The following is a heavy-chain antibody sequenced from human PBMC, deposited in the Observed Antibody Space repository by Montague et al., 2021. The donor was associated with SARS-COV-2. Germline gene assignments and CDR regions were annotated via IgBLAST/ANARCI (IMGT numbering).Heavy chain of an antibody. CDR1: GFTSSTFW. Sequence: SLRLSCAASGFTSSTFWMTWVRQVPGKGLEWVANIKQDGSEKYYVDSVKGRFTISRGNAKNSLYLQLDSLRAEDTAVYYCARGYDSSGYQYWGQGTLVTVSS. CDR2: IKQDGSEK. V-gene: IGHV3-7*05. D-gene: IGHD3-22*01. J-gene: IGHJ4*02. CDR3: ARGYDSSGYQY.